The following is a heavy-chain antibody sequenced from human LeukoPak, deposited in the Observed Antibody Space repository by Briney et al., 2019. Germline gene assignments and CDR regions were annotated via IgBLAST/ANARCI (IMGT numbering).Heavy chain of an antibody. Sequence: SETLSLTCAVYGGSFSGYYWSWIRQPPGKGLEWIGEINHSGSTNYNPSLKSRVTISVDTSKNQFSLKLSSVTAADTAVHYCARGYYDSSGYHDYWGQGTLVTVSS. V-gene: IGHV4-34*01. CDR1: GGSFSGYY. CDR3: ARGYYDSSGYHDY. D-gene: IGHD3-22*01. J-gene: IGHJ4*02. CDR2: INHSGST.